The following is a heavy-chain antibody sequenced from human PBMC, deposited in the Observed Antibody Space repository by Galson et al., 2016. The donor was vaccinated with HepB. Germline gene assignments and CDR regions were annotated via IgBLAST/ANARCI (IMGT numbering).Heavy chain of an antibody. Sequence: SETLSLTCSVDGVSFSAYSWSWIRQPPGKGLEWIGDFDHYGNTNYNPSLMGRVTISVDTSKNHFSLRLTSMTAADTAVYFFARGGRWDDYFTHWGQGPLATVPS. CDR2: FDHYGNT. CDR3: ARGGRWDDYFTH. D-gene: IGHD1-26*01. V-gene: IGHV4-34*01. J-gene: IGHJ4*02. CDR1: GVSFSAYS.